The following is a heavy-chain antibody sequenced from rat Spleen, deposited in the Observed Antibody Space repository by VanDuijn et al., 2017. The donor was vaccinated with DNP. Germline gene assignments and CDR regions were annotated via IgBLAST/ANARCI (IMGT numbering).Heavy chain of an antibody. Sequence: EVQLVESGGVLVQTGGSLKLSCAASGFTFSDYYMAWVRQAPAKGLEWVAYIGSPAYAPYSTDSVKGRFTISRDNAKSTLYLQMNSLRSEDMATYYCVRWNSGHFDYWGQGVMVTVSS. CDR2: IGSPAYAP. V-gene: IGHV5-22*01. CDR1: GFTFSDYY. J-gene: IGHJ2*01. D-gene: IGHD4-3*01. CDR3: VRWNSGHFDY.